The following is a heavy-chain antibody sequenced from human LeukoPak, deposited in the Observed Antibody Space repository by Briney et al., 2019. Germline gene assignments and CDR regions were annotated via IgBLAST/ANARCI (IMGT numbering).Heavy chain of an antibody. J-gene: IGHJ5*02. CDR2: ISWNSGSI. V-gene: IGHV3-9*01. D-gene: IGHD3-22*01. CDR1: GFTFDDYA. CDR3: AKVGRGYYDSSGYYEEWFDP. Sequence: GGSLRLSCAASGFTFDDYAMHWVRQAPGKGLEWVSGISWNSGSIGYADSVKGRFTISRDNAKNSLYLQMNSLRAEDTALYYCAKVGRGYYDSSGYYEEWFDPWGQGTLVTVSS.